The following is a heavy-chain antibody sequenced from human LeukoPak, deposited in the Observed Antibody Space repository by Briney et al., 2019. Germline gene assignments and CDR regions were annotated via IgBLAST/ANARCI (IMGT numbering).Heavy chain of an antibody. CDR3: ARDGEGIMITFGGPYYYYGMDV. V-gene: IGHV3-11*05. J-gene: IGHJ6*02. CDR2: ISSISSYT. D-gene: IGHD3-16*01. CDR1: GFTFSDYY. Sequence: PGGSLRLSCAASGFTFSDYYMSWIRQAPGKGLEWVSYISSISSYTNYADSVKGRFTISRDNAKNSLYLQMNSLRAEDTAVYYCARDGEGIMITFGGPYYYYGMDVWGQGTTVTVSS.